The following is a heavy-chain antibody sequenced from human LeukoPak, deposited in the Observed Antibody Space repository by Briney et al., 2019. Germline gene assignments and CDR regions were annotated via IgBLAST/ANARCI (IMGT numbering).Heavy chain of an antibody. CDR3: ARDSPGYSYGFGY. Sequence: GGSLRLSCAASGLTFSSYWMHWVRQAPGKGLVWVSRINSDGSSTSYADSVKGRFTISRDNAKNTLYLQMNSLRAKDTAVYYCARDSPGYSYGFGYWGQGTLVTVSS. V-gene: IGHV3-74*01. CDR1: GLTFSSYW. J-gene: IGHJ4*02. D-gene: IGHD5-18*01. CDR2: INSDGSST.